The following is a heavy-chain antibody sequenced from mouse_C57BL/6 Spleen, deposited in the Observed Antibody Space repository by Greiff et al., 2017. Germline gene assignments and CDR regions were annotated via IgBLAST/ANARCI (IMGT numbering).Heavy chain of an antibody. J-gene: IGHJ1*03. V-gene: IGHV1-26*01. CDR3: AFITTGWYFDV. Sequence: VQLQQSGPELVKPGASVKISCKASGYTFTDYYMNWVKQSHGKSLEWIGDINPNNGGTSYNQKFKGKATLTVDKSSSTAYMELRSLTSEDSAVYYCAFITTGWYFDVWGTGTTVTVSS. D-gene: IGHD1-1*01. CDR1: GYTFTDYY. CDR2: INPNNGGT.